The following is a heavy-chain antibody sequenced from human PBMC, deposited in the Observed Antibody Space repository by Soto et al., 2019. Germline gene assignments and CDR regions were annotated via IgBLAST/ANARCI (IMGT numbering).Heavy chain of an antibody. J-gene: IGHJ5*02. V-gene: IGHV4-4*07. CDR2: IYATGTT. CDR3: VRDGAKTLRDWFDP. Sequence: SETLSLTCTVSGASISGFYWSWIRKSAGKGLEWIGRIYATGTTDYNPSLKSRVMMSVDTSKKQFSLKLRSVTAADTAVYYCVRDGAKTLRDWFDPWGQGISVTVSS. D-gene: IGHD1-26*01. CDR1: GASISGFY.